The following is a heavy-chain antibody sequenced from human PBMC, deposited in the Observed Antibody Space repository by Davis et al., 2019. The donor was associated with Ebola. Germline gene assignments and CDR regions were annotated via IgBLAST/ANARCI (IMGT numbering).Heavy chain of an antibody. CDR3: ARDGRMGYCSGGSCYPYYFDY. J-gene: IGHJ4*02. CDR2: ISSSGSTI. CDR1: GFTFSSYE. Sequence: GGSLRLSCAASGFTFSSYEMNWVRQAPGKGLEWVSYISSSGSTIYYADSVKGRFTISRDNAKNSLYLQMNSLRAEDTAVYYCARDGRMGYCSGGSCYPYYFDYWGQGTLVTVSS. D-gene: IGHD2-15*01. V-gene: IGHV3-48*03.